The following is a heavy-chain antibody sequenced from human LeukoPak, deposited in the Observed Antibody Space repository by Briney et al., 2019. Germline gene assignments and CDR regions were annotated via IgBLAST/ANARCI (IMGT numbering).Heavy chain of an antibody. CDR3: ATGYDFWSGYYRNKFDP. D-gene: IGHD3-3*01. J-gene: IGHJ5*02. V-gene: IGHV1-69-2*01. CDR2: VDPEDGET. Sequence: ASVKVSCKVSGYTFTDYYMRWVQQAPGKGLEWMGLVDPEDGETIYAEKFQGRVTITADTSTDTAYMELSSLRSEDTAVYYCATGYDFWSGYYRNKFDPWGQGTLVTVSS. CDR1: GYTFTDYY.